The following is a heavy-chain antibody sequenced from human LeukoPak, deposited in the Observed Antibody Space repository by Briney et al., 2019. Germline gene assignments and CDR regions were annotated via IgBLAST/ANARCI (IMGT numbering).Heavy chain of an antibody. CDR3: ARDPPYSGSYDRRRANAFDI. CDR1: GGSISSSSYY. V-gene: IGHV4-39*06. D-gene: IGHD1-26*01. J-gene: IGHJ3*02. CDR2: IYYSGST. Sequence: PSETLSPTCTVSGGSISSSSYYWGWIRQPPGKGLEWIGSIYYSGSTYYNPSLKSRVTISVDTSRNQLPLKLSSVTAADTAVYYCARDPPYSGSYDRRRANAFDIWGQGTMVTVSS.